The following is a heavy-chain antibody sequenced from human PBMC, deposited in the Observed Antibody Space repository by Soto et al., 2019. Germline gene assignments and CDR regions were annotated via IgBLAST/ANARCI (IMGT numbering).Heavy chain of an antibody. CDR2: IIPIFGTA. J-gene: IGHJ6*02. CDR1: GVAFSSYA. CDR3: ARDSWDYDILTGYEAGSMDF. D-gene: IGHD3-9*01. V-gene: IGHV1-69*13. Sequence: GASVKVSCKASGVAFSSYAISWVRHAPGQGLEWMGGIIPIFGTANYAQKFQGRVTITADESTSTAYMELSSLRSEDTAVYYCARDSWDYDILTGYEAGSMDFWGQGTTVTVSS.